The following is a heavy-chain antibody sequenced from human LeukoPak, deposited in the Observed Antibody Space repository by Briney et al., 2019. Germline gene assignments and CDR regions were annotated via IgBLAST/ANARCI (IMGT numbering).Heavy chain of an antibody. D-gene: IGHD6-19*01. CDR2: ISSNGGST. J-gene: IGHJ1*01. Sequence: PGGSLRLSCSASGFTFSSYAMHWVRQAPGKGLEYVSAISSNGGSTYYADSVKGRFTISRDNSKNTLYLQMGSLRAEDTAVYYCVKVLSSGWYGAFAEYFQHWGQGTLVTVSS. CDR1: GFTFSSYA. CDR3: VKVLSSGWYGAFAEYFQH. V-gene: IGHV3-64D*06.